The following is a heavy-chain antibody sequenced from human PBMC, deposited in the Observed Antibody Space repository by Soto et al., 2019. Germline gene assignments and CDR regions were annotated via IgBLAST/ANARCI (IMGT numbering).Heavy chain of an antibody. J-gene: IGHJ4*02. Sequence: SETLSLTRAVYGGSFSGYYWSWLRQPPGKGLEWNGEFNHSVSTNYNPSLKSRVTISVDTSKNQFSLKLSSVTDAETVVYSCAREAGNHYGSGSRFAYWGQGILVTVSS. D-gene: IGHD3-10*01. V-gene: IGHV4-34*01. CDR2: FNHSVST. CDR1: GGSFSGYY. CDR3: AREAGNHYGSGSRFAY.